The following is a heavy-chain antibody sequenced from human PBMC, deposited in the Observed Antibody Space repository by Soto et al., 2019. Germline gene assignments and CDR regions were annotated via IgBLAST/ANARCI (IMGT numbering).Heavy chain of an antibody. CDR2: IRSKANSYAT. V-gene: IGHV3-73*01. CDR1: GFTLSGSA. Sequence: PRLSCAASGFTLSGSAMHWVRQASGKGLEWVGRIRSKANSYATAYAESVKGRFTMSRDDSKNTAYLQMNSLKTEDTAVYYCTVTGYSGYDPDYWGQGALVTVSS. CDR3: TVTGYSGYDPDY. D-gene: IGHD5-12*01. J-gene: IGHJ4*02.